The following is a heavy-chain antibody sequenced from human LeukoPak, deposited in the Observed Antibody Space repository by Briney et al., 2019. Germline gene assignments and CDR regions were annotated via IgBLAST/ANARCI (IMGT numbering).Heavy chain of an antibody. CDR1: GFTFSSYS. Sequence: GGSLRLSCAASGFTFSSYSMSWVRQAPGKGLEWVASISSSRSYIYYADSVKGRFTISRDNARTSLYMPMSSLRVEDTGVYYCTRDIVWLQLEYWGQGALVTVSS. CDR2: ISSSRSYI. J-gene: IGHJ4*02. V-gene: IGHV3-21*01. D-gene: IGHD5-24*01. CDR3: TRDIVWLQLEY.